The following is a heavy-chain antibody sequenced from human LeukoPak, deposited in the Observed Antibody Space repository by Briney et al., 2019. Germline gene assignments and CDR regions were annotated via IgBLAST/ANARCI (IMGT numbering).Heavy chain of an antibody. J-gene: IGHJ4*02. CDR2: ISSTSTYT. V-gene: IGHV3-11*06. CDR1: SGSISGYY. D-gene: IGHD2-8*02. CDR3: ARGGTGAFDY. Sequence: LSLTCTVSSGSISGYYWSWIRQPPGEGLEWVSYISSTSTYTNYADSVKGRFTISRDNANDSVYLQMNSLRADDTAIYYCARGGTGAFDYWGQGTLVTVSS.